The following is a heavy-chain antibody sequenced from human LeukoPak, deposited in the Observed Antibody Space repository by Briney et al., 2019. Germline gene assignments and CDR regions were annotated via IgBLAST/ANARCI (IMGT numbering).Heavy chain of an antibody. V-gene: IGHV1-3*01. D-gene: IGHD3-22*01. J-gene: IGHJ4*02. CDR1: GYTFTSYA. CDR2: INAGNGNT. Sequence: GASVKVSCKASGYTFTSYAMHWVRQAPGQRLEWMGWINAGNGNTKYSQKFQGRVTITRDTSASTAYMELSSLRSEDTAVYYCARARGGYYDSSGYPYDYWGQGTLVTVSS. CDR3: ARARGGYYDSSGYPYDY.